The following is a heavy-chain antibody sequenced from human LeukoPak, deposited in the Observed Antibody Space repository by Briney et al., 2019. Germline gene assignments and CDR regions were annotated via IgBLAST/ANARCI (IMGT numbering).Heavy chain of an antibody. CDR2: ISGNGIET. CDR3: AKRIRDGYNTPLDD. CDR1: GFTFGDYA. J-gene: IGHJ4*02. D-gene: IGHD5-24*01. V-gene: IGHV3-23*01. Sequence: GGSLRLSCTASGFTFGDYAMSWFRQAPGKGPEWVSGISGNGIETHYADSVKGRFSISRDLSKNTLYLQMNSLRAEDTAIYYCAKRIRDGYNTPLDDWGQGTLVTVSS.